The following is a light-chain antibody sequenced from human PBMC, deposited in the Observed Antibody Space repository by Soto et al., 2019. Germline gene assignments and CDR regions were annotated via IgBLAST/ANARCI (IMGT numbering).Light chain of an antibody. Sequence: QSALTQPASVSGSPGQSITTSCTGASSDVGGYNYVSWYQQHPGKAPKLMIYEVSNRPSGVSDRFSGSKSGNTASLTISGLQAEDEADYYCSSYTSRSTRYVFGTGTKVTVL. CDR3: SSYTSRSTRYV. V-gene: IGLV2-14*01. CDR2: EVS. CDR1: SSDVGGYNY. J-gene: IGLJ1*01.